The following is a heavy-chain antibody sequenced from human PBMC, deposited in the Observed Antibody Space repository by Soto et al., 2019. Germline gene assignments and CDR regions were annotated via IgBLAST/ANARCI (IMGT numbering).Heavy chain of an antibody. CDR3: ARDSYGHIVVVVAANAFDI. J-gene: IGHJ3*02. V-gene: IGHV1-69*04. D-gene: IGHD2-15*01. Sequence: SVKVSCKASGGTFSSYTISWVRQAPGQGLEWMGRIIPILGIANYAQKFQGRVTITADKSTSTAYMELSSLRSEDTAVYYCARDSYGHIVVVVAANAFDIWGQGTMVTVSS. CDR2: IIPILGIA. CDR1: GGTFSSYT.